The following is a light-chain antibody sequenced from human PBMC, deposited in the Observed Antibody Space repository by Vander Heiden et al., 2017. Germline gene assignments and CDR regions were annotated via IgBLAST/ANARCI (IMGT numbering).Light chain of an antibody. CDR3: SSYTRSNTYV. Sequence: LTQPASVTGSPGPSLTIPCTGTSSDVGGSHYVSWYQQHPDKSPILVIYKVNNRPSGVSNRFSGSTSANTASLTISGLRAEDEAVYYCSSYTRSNTYVFGTGTKVTVL. CDR1: SSDVGGSHY. V-gene: IGLV2-14*01. CDR2: KVN. J-gene: IGLJ1*01.